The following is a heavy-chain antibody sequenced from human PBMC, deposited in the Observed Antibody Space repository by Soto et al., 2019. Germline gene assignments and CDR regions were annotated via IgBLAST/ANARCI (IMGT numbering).Heavy chain of an antibody. Sequence: GGSLRLSCAASGFTFSTYAMNWVRQAPGKGLDWVSTITASGGVTFYEDSVKGRFTISRDNSENTVYLQLINLRAEDTAVYYCARDYFGSGSYISDYWGQGTLVTVSS. CDR1: GFTFSTYA. CDR2: ITASGGVT. J-gene: IGHJ4*02. V-gene: IGHV3-23*01. CDR3: ARDYFGSGSYISDY. D-gene: IGHD3-10*01.